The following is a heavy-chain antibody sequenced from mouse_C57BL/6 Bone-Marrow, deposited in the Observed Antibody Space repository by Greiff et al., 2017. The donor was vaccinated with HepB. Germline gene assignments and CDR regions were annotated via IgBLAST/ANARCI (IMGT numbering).Heavy chain of an antibody. Sequence: EVHLVESEGGLVQPGSSMKLSCTASGFTFSDYYMARVRQVPEKGLEWVANINYDGSSTYYLDSLKSRFIISRDNAKNILYLQMSSLKSEDTATYYCARGGGNYLYYAMDYWGQGTSVTVSS. D-gene: IGHD2-1*01. V-gene: IGHV5-16*01. CDR1: GFTFSDYY. CDR3: ARGGGNYLYYAMDY. J-gene: IGHJ4*01. CDR2: INYDGSST.